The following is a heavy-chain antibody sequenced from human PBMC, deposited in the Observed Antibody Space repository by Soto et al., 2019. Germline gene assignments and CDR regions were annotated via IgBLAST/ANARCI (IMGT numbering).Heavy chain of an antibody. Sequence: GGSLRLSCAASGFTFSSYAMSWVRQAPGKGLEWVSTITGIGSGGDTFYADSVKGRFTVSRDNAKNTLYLQMNSLRAEDTAVYYCAKLDGYIYYFGHWGQGTLVTVSS. J-gene: IGHJ4*02. CDR1: GFTFSSYA. V-gene: IGHV3-23*01. CDR2: ITGIGSGGDT. D-gene: IGHD5-12*01. CDR3: AKLDGYIYYFGH.